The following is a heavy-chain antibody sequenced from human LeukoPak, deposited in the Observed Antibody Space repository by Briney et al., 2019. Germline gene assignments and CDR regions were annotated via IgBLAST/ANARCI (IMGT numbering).Heavy chain of an antibody. V-gene: IGHV3-23*01. Sequence: GGSLRLSCAASGFTFSSYAMSWVRQAPGKGLEWVSAISGSCGSTYYADSVKGRFIISRDNSKNTLYLQMNSLRAEDTAVFYCAKEVAGDFDYWGQGTLVTVSS. CDR1: GFTFSSYA. D-gene: IGHD6-19*01. CDR2: ISGSCGST. CDR3: AKEVAGDFDY. J-gene: IGHJ4*02.